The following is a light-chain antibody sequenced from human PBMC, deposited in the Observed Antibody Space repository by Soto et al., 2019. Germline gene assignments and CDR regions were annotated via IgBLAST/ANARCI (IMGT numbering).Light chain of an antibody. CDR1: QSVSSN. CDR2: GAS. Sequence: EIVMTQSPATLSVSPGERATLSCRASQSVSSNLAWYQQKPGQAPRLLIYGASTRATGIPARFSGSGSGTEFTLTLSSLQSEDFAVYYCQQYNNWSSWTFGQGTKVEIK. CDR3: QQYNNWSSWT. J-gene: IGKJ1*01. V-gene: IGKV3-15*01.